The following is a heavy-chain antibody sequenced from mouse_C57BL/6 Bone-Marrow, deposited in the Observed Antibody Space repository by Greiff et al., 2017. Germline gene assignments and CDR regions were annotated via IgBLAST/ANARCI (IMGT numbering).Heavy chain of an antibody. J-gene: IGHJ3*01. Sequence: EVQLQQSGAELVKPGASVKLSCTASGFNINDYYMHWVKQRTEQGLEWIGRIDPEDGETKYAPKFQGKATITADTSSNTAYLPLSSLTSEDTAVYYCASPIYYDYEGCAYWGQGTLVTVSA. V-gene: IGHV14-2*01. CDR2: IDPEDGET. CDR1: GFNINDYY. D-gene: IGHD2-4*01. CDR3: ASPIYYDYEGCAY.